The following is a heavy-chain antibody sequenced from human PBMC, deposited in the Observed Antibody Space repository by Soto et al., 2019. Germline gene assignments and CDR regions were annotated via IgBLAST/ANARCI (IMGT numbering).Heavy chain of an antibody. Sequence: ASVKVSCKASGYTFTSYGISWVRQAPGQGLEWMGWISAYNGNTNYAQKLQGRVTMTTDTSTSTAYMEPRSLRSDDTAVYYCARDRNVVVVAARRFDYWGQGTLVTVSS. V-gene: IGHV1-18*01. CDR2: ISAYNGNT. CDR1: GYTFTSYG. J-gene: IGHJ4*02. D-gene: IGHD2-15*01. CDR3: ARDRNVVVVAARRFDY.